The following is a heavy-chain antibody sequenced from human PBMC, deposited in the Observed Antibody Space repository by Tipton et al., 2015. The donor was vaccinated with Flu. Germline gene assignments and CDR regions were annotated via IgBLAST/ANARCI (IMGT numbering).Heavy chain of an antibody. D-gene: IGHD2-2*01. CDR1: GYSINSGYY. CDR3: ARDPSLGMPDYFDY. V-gene: IGHV4-59*12. CDR2: IYNSQYT. Sequence: TLSLTCFVSGYSINSGYYWNWIRQPPGKGLEWIGYIYNSQYTKYNPSLRSRVTISADTSKNQFSLQLRSVTAADTAVYYCARDPSLGMPDYFDYWGQGTLVTASS. J-gene: IGHJ4*02.